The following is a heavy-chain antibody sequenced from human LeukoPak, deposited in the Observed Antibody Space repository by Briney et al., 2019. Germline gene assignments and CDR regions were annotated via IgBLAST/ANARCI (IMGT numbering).Heavy chain of an antibody. D-gene: IGHD3-22*01. J-gene: IGHJ4*02. Sequence: ASVKVSCKASGHTFTGYYMHWVRQAPGHGLEWMGWINPNSGDTEYAQNFQGRVAMTRDTSISTAYMEVSTLRSDDTAVYYCARTDSSGYWCLDYWGQGTLLTVSS. CDR2: INPNSGDT. V-gene: IGHV1-2*02. CDR1: GHTFTGYY. CDR3: ARTDSSGYWCLDY.